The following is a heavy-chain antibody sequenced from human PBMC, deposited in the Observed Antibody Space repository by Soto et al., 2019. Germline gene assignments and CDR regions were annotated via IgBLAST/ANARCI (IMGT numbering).Heavy chain of an antibody. V-gene: IGHV3-74*01. CDR3: AREYNSNYFGYFDY. J-gene: IGHJ4*02. CDR2: INSDGSST. CDR1: GFTFSSYW. D-gene: IGHD4-4*01. Sequence: EVQLVESGGGLVQPGGSLRLSCAASGFTFSSYWMHWVRQAPGKGLVWVSRINSDGSSTSYADSVKGRFTISRDNAKNTVYLQMNSLRAEDTAVYYCAREYNSNYFGYFDYWGQGTLVTVSS.